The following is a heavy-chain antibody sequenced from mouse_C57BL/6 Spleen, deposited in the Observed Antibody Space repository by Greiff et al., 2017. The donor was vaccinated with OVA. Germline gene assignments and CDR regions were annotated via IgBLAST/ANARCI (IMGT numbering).Heavy chain of an antibody. CDR2: IRNKANGYTT. Sequence: EVHLVESGGGLVQPGGSLRLSCAASGFTFTDYYMSWVRQPPGKALEWLGFIRNKANGYTTEYSASVKGRFTISRDNSQSILYLQMNALRAEDSATYYCARSATGWYFDVWGTGTTVTVSS. CDR1: GFTFTDYY. CDR3: ARSATGWYFDV. V-gene: IGHV7-3*01. D-gene: IGHD4-1*02. J-gene: IGHJ1*03.